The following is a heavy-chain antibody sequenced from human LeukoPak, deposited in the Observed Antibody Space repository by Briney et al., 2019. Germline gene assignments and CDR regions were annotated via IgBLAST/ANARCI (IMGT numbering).Heavy chain of an antibody. Sequence: PGGSLRLSCAASGFTFSSYDMHWVRQATGKGLEWVSAIGTAGDTYHPGSVKGRFTISRENAKNSLYLQMNSLRAGDTAVYYCARGPRSSPYDSSGYYYWGYFDYWGQGTLVTVSS. J-gene: IGHJ4*02. CDR1: GFTFSSYD. V-gene: IGHV3-13*04. D-gene: IGHD3-22*01. CDR2: IGTAGDT. CDR3: ARGPRSSPYDSSGYYYWGYFDY.